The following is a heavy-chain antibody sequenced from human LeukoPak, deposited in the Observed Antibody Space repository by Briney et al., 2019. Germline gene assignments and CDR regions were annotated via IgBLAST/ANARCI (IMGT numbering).Heavy chain of an antibody. D-gene: IGHD3-22*01. CDR1: GFRFSGDW. V-gene: IGHV3-7*05. CDR2: IKQDGSEK. CDR3: ARDPPGGYYYDSSGYYGEGAYYFDY. J-gene: IGHJ4*02. Sequence: VGSLRLSCAAAGFRFSGDWMSWVWQAPWEGLEWVSSIKQDGSEKYYVHSVKGRFTISRDNAKNSLYLQMNSLRAEDTAVYYCARDPPGGYYYDSSGYYGEGAYYFDYWGQGTLVTVSS.